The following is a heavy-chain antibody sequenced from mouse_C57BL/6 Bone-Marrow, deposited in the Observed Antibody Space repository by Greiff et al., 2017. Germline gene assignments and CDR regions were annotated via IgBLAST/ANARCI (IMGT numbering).Heavy chain of an antibody. J-gene: IGHJ2*01. CDR2: IYPSSGNT. V-gene: IGHV1-81*01. CDR3: ARVRTVVSDY. CDR1: GYTFTSSG. D-gene: IGHD1-1*01. Sequence: QVQLKESGAELARPGASVKLSCKASGYTFTSSGISWVKQRTGQGLEWIGEIYPSSGNTYYNEKFKGKATLTADKSSSTAYMELRSLTSEDSAVYFCARVRTVVSDYWGQGTTLTVSS.